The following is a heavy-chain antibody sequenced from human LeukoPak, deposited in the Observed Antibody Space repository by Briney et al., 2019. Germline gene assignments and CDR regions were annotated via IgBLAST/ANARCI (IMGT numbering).Heavy chain of an antibody. CDR2: IKSETNGGTA. Sequence: GSLRLSCAASGLPFSNAWMNWVRQALGKGLEWVAHIKSETNGGTADYAAAVEGRFTISRDDSKNTLYLQMNSLKIEDTAVYFCTTNPGTWGDFWGQGSLVTVSS. J-gene: IGHJ4*02. D-gene: IGHD7-27*01. CDR1: GLPFSNAW. CDR3: TTNPGTWGDF. V-gene: IGHV3-15*07.